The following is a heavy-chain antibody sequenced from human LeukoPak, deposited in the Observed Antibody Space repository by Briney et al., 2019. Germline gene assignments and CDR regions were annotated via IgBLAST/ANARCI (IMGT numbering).Heavy chain of an antibody. CDR2: ISGSGGST. D-gene: IGHD3-22*01. CDR1: GFTFSSYA. CDR3: AKSRGSGYFYAPFDS. Sequence: GGSLRLSCAASGFTFSSYAMSWVRQAPGKGLEWVSAISGSGGSTYNADSVKGRFTISRDNSMNTLFLQMNSLRAEDTAIYFCAKSRGSGYFYAPFDSWGQGTPVTVSS. J-gene: IGHJ4*02. V-gene: IGHV3-23*01.